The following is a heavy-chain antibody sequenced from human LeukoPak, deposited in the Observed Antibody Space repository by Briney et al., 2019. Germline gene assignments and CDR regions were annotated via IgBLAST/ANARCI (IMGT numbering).Heavy chain of an antibody. D-gene: IGHD3-10*01. CDR3: ARAPYGSGSYYNDANWFDP. CDR1: GGSISSGSHY. V-gene: IGHV4-31*03. J-gene: IGHJ5*02. Sequence: SETLSLTCTVSGGSISSGSHYWSWIRQHPGKGLEWIGYIYYSGSTYYNPSLRSRVNISVDTSKNQFSPKLNSVTAADTAVYYCARAPYGSGSYYNDANWFDPWGQGTLVTVSS. CDR2: IYYSGST.